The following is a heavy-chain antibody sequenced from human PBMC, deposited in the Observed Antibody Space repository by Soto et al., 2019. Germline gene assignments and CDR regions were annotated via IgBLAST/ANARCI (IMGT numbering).Heavy chain of an antibody. Sequence: GASVXVSCKSCGYTFTCYYMRWVRQAPGQGLEWMGWINPNSGGTNYAQKFQGWVTMTRDTSISTAYMEMSRLRSDDTAVYYCARDSIADSSLSGMEVWGQGTTVTVSS. CDR2: INPNSGGT. J-gene: IGHJ6*02. D-gene: IGHD6-6*01. CDR3: ARDSIADSSLSGMEV. V-gene: IGHV1-2*04. CDR1: GYTFTCYY.